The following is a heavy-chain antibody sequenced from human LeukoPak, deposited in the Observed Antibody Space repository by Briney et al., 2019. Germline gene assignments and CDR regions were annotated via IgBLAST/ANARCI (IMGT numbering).Heavy chain of an antibody. V-gene: IGHV3-9*01. CDR2: ISWNSGSI. CDR1: GFTFDDYA. CDR3: AKEGD. Sequence: GRSLGLSCAASGFTFDDYAMHWVRQAPGKGLEWVSGISWNSGSIGYADSVKGRFTISRDNAKNSLYLQMNSLRAEDTALYYCAKEGDWGQGTLVTVSS. J-gene: IGHJ4*02.